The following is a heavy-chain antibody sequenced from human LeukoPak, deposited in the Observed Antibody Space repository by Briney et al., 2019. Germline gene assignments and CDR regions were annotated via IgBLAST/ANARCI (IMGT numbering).Heavy chain of an antibody. J-gene: IGHJ1*01. CDR1: GGTFSSYA. V-gene: IGHV1-69*04. CDR2: IIPILGIA. Sequence: ASVKVSCKASGGTFSSYAISWVRQAPGQGLEWMGRIIPILGIANYAQKFQGRVTITADKSTSTAYMELSSLRSEDTAVYYCARVGDHEDPEYFQHWGQGTLVTVSS. CDR3: ARVGDHEDPEYFQH. D-gene: IGHD4-17*01.